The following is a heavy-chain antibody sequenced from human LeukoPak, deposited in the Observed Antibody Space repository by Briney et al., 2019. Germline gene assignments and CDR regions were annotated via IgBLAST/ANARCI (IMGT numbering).Heavy chain of an antibody. J-gene: IGHJ4*02. CDR2: INSDGSST. V-gene: IGHV3-74*01. D-gene: IGHD5-18*01. Sequence: GGSLRLSCAASGFTFSSYWMHWVRQAPGKGLVWVSRINSDGSSTSYADSVKGRFTISRDNAKNTLYLQMHSLRAEDTAVHYCARSPGGSSYGYYYFDYWGQGTLVTVSS. CDR3: ARSPGGSSYGYYYFDY. CDR1: GFTFSSYW.